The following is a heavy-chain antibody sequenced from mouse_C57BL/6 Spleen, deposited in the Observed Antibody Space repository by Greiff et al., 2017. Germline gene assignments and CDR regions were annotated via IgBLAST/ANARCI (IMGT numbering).Heavy chain of an antibody. CDR3: AGSVYGSSYRAMDY. CDR1: GYTFTSYW. Sequence: QVQLKESGAELVMPGASVKLSCKASGYTFTSYWMHWVKQRPGQGLEWIGEIDPSDSYTNYNQKFKGKSTLTVDKSSSTAYMQLSSLTSEDSAVYYCAGSVYGSSYRAMDYWGQGTSVTVSS. D-gene: IGHD1-1*01. J-gene: IGHJ4*01. V-gene: IGHV1-69*01. CDR2: IDPSDSYT.